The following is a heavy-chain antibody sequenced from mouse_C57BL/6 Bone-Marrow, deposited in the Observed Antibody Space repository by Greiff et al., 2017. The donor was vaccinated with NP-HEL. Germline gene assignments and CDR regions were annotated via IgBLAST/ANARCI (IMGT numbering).Heavy chain of an antibody. J-gene: IGHJ1*03. D-gene: IGHD2-4*01. CDR1: GFTFSSYA. Sequence: DVKLVESGGGLVKPGGSLKLSCAASGFTFSSYAMSWVRQTPEKRLEWVATISDGGSYTYYPDNVKGRFTISRDNAKNNLYLQMSHLKSEDTAMYYCAREGVYYDYDGYFDVWGTGTTVTVSS. CDR3: AREGVYYDYDGYFDV. V-gene: IGHV5-4*01. CDR2: ISDGGSYT.